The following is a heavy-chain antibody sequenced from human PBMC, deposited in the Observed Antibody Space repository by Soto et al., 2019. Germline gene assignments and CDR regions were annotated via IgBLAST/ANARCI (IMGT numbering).Heavy chain of an antibody. J-gene: IGHJ4*02. CDR2: IYYSVST. V-gene: IGHV4-30-4*01. CDR1: GGSINSGDYS. Sequence: SETLSLTCSVSGGSINSGDYSWSWIRQSPGKGIEWIGYIYYSVSTYYNPSLKSRSTISIDTSKNQFFLDVDSVAAADTAVYYCARLYTGYEAFDYWGQGTLVTVSS. CDR3: ARLYTGYEAFDY. D-gene: IGHD5-12*01.